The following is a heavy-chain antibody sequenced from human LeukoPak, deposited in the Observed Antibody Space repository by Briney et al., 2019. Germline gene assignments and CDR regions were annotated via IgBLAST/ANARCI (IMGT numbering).Heavy chain of an antibody. CDR1: GFTFSSYG. CDR2: IRYDGSNK. Sequence: PGRSLRLSCAASGFTFSSYGMHWVRQAPGKGLEWVAFIRYDGSNKYYADSVKGRFTISRDNSKNTLYLQMNSLRAEDTAVYYCARESGKPGGYFDYWGQGTLVTVSS. CDR3: ARESGKPGGYFDY. V-gene: IGHV3-33*08. J-gene: IGHJ4*02. D-gene: IGHD1-14*01.